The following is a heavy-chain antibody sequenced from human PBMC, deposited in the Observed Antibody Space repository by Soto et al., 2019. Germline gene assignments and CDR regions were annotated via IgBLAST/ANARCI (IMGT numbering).Heavy chain of an antibody. D-gene: IGHD6-19*01. CDR3: ARDSSSGLDY. Sequence: PGGSLRLSCAASGFTFSSYAMHWVRQAPGKGLEWVALISYDGSNKFYADSVKGRFTISRDNSKNTLYLQMNSLRAEDTAVYYCARDSSSGLDYWGQGTLVTVSS. V-gene: IGHV3-30-3*01. J-gene: IGHJ4*02. CDR1: GFTFSSYA. CDR2: ISYDGSNK.